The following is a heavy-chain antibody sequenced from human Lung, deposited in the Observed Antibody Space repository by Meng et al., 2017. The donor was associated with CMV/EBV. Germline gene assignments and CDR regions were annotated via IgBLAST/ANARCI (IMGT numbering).Heavy chain of an antibody. CDR3: ARDVGAAGAGCLDF. J-gene: IGHJ4*03. V-gene: IGHV1-46*01. Sequence: ASVKVSCKASGYTFTSYDMHWVRQAPGQGLEWMGRINPGSGNTSYAQKFQGRVTMTRDTSTSTAYMELSSLRSEDTAVYYCARDVGAAGAGCLDFWGQGTXVTVYS. CDR2: INPGSGNT. CDR1: GYTFTSYD. D-gene: IGHD6-13*01.